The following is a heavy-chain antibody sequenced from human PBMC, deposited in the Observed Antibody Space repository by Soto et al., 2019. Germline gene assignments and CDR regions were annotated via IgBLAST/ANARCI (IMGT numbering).Heavy chain of an antibody. J-gene: IGHJ6*02. V-gene: IGHV4-34*01. CDR1: GGSFSGYY. CDR2: INHSGST. D-gene: IGHD3-3*01. Sequence: PSETLSLTCAVSGGSFSGYYWSWIRQPPGKGLEWIGEINHSGSTNYNPSLKSRVTISVDTSKNQFYLKLSPVTAADTAVYYCARVRIFGVVIMGGYYYYGMDVWGQGTTVTVSS. CDR3: ARVRIFGVVIMGGYYYYGMDV.